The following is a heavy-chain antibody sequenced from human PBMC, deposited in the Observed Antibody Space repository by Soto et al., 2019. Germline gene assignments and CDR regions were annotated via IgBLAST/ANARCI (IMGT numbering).Heavy chain of an antibody. J-gene: IGHJ4*02. Sequence: ASVKVSCKASGYIFTNYYIHWVRQAPGQGREWMGIINPNIGNTNYAQEIQGRVTLATDTFTNTAYMELSSLRSEDTAVYYCASDPLIAGAQLWGQGTLVTVSS. CDR2: INPNIGNT. CDR1: GYIFTNYY. CDR3: ASDPLIAGAQL. V-gene: IGHV1-46*01. D-gene: IGHD6-13*01.